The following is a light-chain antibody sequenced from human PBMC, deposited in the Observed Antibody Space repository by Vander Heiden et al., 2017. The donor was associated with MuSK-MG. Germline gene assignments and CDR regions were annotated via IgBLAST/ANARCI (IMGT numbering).Light chain of an antibody. V-gene: IGKV1-39*01. J-gene: IGKJ4*01. CDR1: QSISRY. Sequence: DIQMTQSPSSLSASVGDRVTITCRASQSISRYSNWYQQKPGKAPKLLIYAASSLQSGAPSRFSGSGSGTDFTLTISSLQPEDFATYYCQQSYSTPLTFGGGTKVEIK. CDR2: AAS. CDR3: QQSYSTPLT.